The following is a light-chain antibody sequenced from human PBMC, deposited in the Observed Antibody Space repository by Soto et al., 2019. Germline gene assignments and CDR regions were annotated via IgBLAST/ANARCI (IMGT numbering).Light chain of an antibody. Sequence: DKQMTPSPSSPFASLGDRGTLTFRASQSISSYLNWYQQKPGKAPKLLIYAASSLQSGVPSRFSGSGSGTDFTLTISSLQPEDFATYYCQQSYRTWTFGQGTKVDIK. CDR2: AAS. V-gene: IGKV1-39*01. CDR3: QQSYRTWT. CDR1: QSISSY. J-gene: IGKJ1*01.